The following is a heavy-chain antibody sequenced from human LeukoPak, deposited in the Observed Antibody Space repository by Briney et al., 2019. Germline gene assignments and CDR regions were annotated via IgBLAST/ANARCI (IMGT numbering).Heavy chain of an antibody. Sequence: ASETLSLTCTVSGGSISSSSYYWGWIRQPPGKGLEWIGNIYYSGSTYYNPSLRSRVTISVDTSKNQFSLKLNSVTAADTAVYYCARQGGSYYTPFDSWAQGTLVTVSS. V-gene: IGHV4-39*01. CDR1: GGSISSSSYY. CDR2: IYYSGST. CDR3: ARQGGSYYTPFDS. D-gene: IGHD1-26*01. J-gene: IGHJ4*02.